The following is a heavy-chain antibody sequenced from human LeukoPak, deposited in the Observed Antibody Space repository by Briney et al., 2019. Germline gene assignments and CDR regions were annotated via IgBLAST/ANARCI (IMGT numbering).Heavy chain of an antibody. J-gene: IGHJ4*02. Sequence: SETLSLTCTVSGGSISSGGYYWSWIRQHPGKGLEWIGYIYYSGSTYYNPSLKSRVTISVNTSKNQFSLKLSSVTAADTAVYYCARSGIAAAGFDYWGQGTLVTVSS. CDR1: GGSISSGGYY. CDR2: IYYSGST. V-gene: IGHV4-31*03. CDR3: ARSGIAAAGFDY. D-gene: IGHD6-13*01.